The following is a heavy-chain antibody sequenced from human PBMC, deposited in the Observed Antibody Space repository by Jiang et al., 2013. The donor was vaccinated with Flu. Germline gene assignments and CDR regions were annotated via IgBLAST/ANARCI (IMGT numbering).Heavy chain of an antibody. D-gene: IGHD2-21*02. CDR3: AREGYAYCGGDCYNYYYGMDV. V-gene: IGHV1-69*01. Sequence: VKKPGSSVKVSCKASGGTFSSYAISWVRQAPGQGLEWMGGIIPIFGTANYAQKFQGRVTITADESTSTAYMELSSLRSEDTAVYYCAREGYAYCGGDCYNYYYGMDVWGQGTTVTVSS. CDR1: GGTFSSYA. CDR2: IIPIFGTA. J-gene: IGHJ6*02.